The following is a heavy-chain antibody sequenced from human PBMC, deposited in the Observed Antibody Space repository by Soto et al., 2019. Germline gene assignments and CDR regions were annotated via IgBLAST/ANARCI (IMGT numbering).Heavy chain of an antibody. CDR3: ARNPYVRGNYYFFDP. Sequence: ETLSLTGSVSGASIRSYFWSWVLQPAGQGLEWIGHIYIRGTTSYNPSLEGRVTLSLDTSKNQVSLVVTSVTAADTAVYYCARNPYVRGNYYFFDPWGPGTLVTVYS. D-gene: IGHD3-22*01. CDR2: IYIRGTT. V-gene: IGHV4-4*07. CDR1: GASIRSYF. J-gene: IGHJ5*02.